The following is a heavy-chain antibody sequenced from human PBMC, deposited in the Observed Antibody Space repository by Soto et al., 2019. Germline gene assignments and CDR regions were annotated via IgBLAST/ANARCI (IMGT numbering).Heavy chain of an antibody. Sequence: QITLKESGPTLVKPTQTLTLTCTFSGFSLSSTRMAVGWIRQPPGKALEWLALIYWDDDKRYSPFLKSRLTITKDTSKXQVVLXXXXXXXXXXXXXXXXXXXXXXXXXXXXXXGQGTLVTVSS. CDR2: IYWDDDK. CDR3: XXXXXXXXXXXXXX. V-gene: IGHV2-5*02. CDR1: GFSLSSTRMA. J-gene: IGHJ4*02.